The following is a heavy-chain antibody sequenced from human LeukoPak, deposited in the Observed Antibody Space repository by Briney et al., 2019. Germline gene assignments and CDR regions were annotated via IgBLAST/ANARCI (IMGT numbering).Heavy chain of an antibody. J-gene: IGHJ4*02. CDR1: GGSFSGYY. CDR2: INHSGST. V-gene: IGHV4-34*01. Sequence: PSETLSLTCAVYGGSFSGYYWSWIRQPPGKALEWIGEINHSGSTNYNPSLKSRVTISVDTSKNQFSLKLSSVTAADTAVYYCARLRSYWGGLYYFDYWGQGTLVTVSS. D-gene: IGHD1-26*01. CDR3: ARLRSYWGGLYYFDY.